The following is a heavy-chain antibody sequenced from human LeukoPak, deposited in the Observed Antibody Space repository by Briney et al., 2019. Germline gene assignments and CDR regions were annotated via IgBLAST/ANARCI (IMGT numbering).Heavy chain of an antibody. Sequence: SETLSLTCTVSGDSISSSSYYWGWIRQPPGKGLVWIGSIYYSGSTYYNPSLKSRVTISVDTSKNQFSLKLNSVTAADTAVYYCARAPRGKIGTYYMDLWGKGTTVTISS. CDR2: IYYSGST. V-gene: IGHV4-39*07. J-gene: IGHJ6*03. CDR3: ARAPRGKIGTYYMDL. CDR1: GDSISSSSYY. D-gene: IGHD1-1*01.